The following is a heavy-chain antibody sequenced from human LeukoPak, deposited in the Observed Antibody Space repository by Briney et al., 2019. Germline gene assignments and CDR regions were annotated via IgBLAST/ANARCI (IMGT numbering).Heavy chain of an antibody. V-gene: IGHV3-73*01. CDR3: AKGNGDLWYFDY. CDR2: MEKELNGYAT. J-gene: IGHJ4*02. CDR1: GFTFSDSS. D-gene: IGHD4-17*01. Sequence: TGGSLKLSCAASGFTFSDSSIHWVRQASGKGLEWIGLMEKELNGYATAYAASVRGRFTISRDNSKNTLYLQMNSLRAEDTAVYYCAKGNGDLWYFDYWGQGTLVTVSS.